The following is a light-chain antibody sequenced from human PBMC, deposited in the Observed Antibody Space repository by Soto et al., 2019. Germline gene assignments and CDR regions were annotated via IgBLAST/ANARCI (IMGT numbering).Light chain of an antibody. Sequence: QSVLTQPASVSGSPGQSITISCTGNSNEVVGYNYVSWYQHHPGKAPKLMIFDISNRPSGVSNRFSGSKSGNTASLTISGLQPEDEADYYCSSYTTSNTRQIVFGTGTKVTVL. CDR3: SSYTTSNTRQIV. V-gene: IGLV2-14*03. J-gene: IGLJ1*01. CDR2: DIS. CDR1: SNEVVGYNY.